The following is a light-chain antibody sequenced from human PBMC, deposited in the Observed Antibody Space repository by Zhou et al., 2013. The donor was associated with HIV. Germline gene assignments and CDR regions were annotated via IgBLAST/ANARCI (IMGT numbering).Light chain of an antibody. V-gene: IGKV3-20*01. CDR1: QSVSSSY. J-gene: IGKJ4*01. CDR2: GAS. Sequence: ERVMTQSPATLSVSPGERATLSCRASQSVSSSYLAWYQQKPGQAPRLLIYGASSRATGIPDRFSGSGSGRDFTLTISRLEPEDFAVYYCQQYGSSPTTFGGGTKVEIK. CDR3: QQYGSSPTT.